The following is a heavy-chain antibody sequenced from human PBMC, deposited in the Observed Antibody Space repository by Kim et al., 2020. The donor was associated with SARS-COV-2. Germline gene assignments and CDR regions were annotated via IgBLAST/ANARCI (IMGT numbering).Heavy chain of an antibody. CDR3: ARLACSSISCCTFDP. J-gene: IGHJ5*02. V-gene: IGHV4-59*08. CDR2: IFYSGDT. D-gene: IGHD2-2*01. Sequence: SETLSLTCAVSGGSISSYFWSWVRQPPGKGLEWIGNIFYSGDTNSNASLKSRVTISLNTSKNQFSLRLTSVTAAGTAVYYCARLACSSISCCTFDPWGPGTRVTVSP. CDR1: GGSISSYF.